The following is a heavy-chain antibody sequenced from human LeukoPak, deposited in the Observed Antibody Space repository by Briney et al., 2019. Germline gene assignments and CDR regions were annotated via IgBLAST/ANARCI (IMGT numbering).Heavy chain of an antibody. J-gene: IGHJ4*02. CDR3: ARGGGYSYGYMGY. V-gene: IGHV3-30*02. CDR1: GFTFSSYG. CDR2: IRYDGSNK. D-gene: IGHD5-18*01. Sequence: GGSLRLSCAASGFTFSSYGMHWVRQAPGKGLEWVAFIRYDGSNKYYADSVKGRFTISRDNAKNTLYLQMNSLRAEDTAVYYCARGGGYSYGYMGYWGQGTLVTVSS.